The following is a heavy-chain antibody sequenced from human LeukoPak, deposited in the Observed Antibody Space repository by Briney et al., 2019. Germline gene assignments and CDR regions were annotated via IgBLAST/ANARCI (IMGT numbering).Heavy chain of an antibody. CDR2: ISGSISTS. Sequence: GGSLRLSCVVSGFDFSSYAMSWVRQAPGTGPEWVSVISGSISTSYYADSVKGRFSISRDNSKSTLYLQMNSLRVEDTAVYYCARDRVGGRYYYGMDVWGQGTTVTVSS. D-gene: IGHD3-16*01. CDR3: ARDRVGGRYYYGMDV. J-gene: IGHJ6*02. CDR1: GFDFSSYA. V-gene: IGHV3-23*01.